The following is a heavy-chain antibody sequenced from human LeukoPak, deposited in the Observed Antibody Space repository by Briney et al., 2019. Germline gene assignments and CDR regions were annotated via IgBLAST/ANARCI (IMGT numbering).Heavy chain of an antibody. CDR1: GYSISSGYY. J-gene: IGHJ3*02. CDR2: IYHTGST. V-gene: IGHV4-38-2*02. CDR3: ARLSVSLNAFDI. Sequence: SETLSLTCTVAGYSISSGYYWGWIRQPPGKGLEWIGNIYHTGSTYYNVSLHSRVTISLDTSNNQFSLKLNSVTAADTAVYYCARLSVSLNAFDIWGQGTMVTVSS.